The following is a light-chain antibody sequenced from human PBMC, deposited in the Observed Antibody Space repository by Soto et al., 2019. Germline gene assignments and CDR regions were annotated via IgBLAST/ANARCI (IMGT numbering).Light chain of an antibody. CDR3: GSWDSSLSAYV. CDR2: DDY. J-gene: IGLJ1*01. CDR1: SSNIGGNS. Sequence: QSVLTQPPSASAAPGQKVTISCSGSSSNIGGNSVSWYQQLPGTAPKLLLYDDYKRPSGIPDRFSGSKSGTSATLGITGFQTGDEADYYCGSWDSSLSAYVFGTGTKVTVL. V-gene: IGLV1-51*01.